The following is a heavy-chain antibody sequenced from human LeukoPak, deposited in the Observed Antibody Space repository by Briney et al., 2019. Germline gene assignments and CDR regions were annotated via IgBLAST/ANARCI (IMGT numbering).Heavy chain of an antibody. V-gene: IGHV3-13*01. CDR1: GLTFSSYD. CDR3: VLGAYWNDDKNAFHI. J-gene: IGHJ3*02. D-gene: IGHD1-1*01. Sequence: GGSLRLSCAASGLTFSSYDMHWVRQAPTKGLEWVSSIGATGDTYYAGSVKGRFTVSRDNAKKSLYLQMSSLRAGDTAVYFCVLGAYWNDDKNAFHIWGPGTMVTVSS. CDR2: IGATGDT.